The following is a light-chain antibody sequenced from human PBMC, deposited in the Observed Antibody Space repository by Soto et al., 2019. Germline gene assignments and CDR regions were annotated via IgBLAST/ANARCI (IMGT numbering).Light chain of an antibody. Sequence: EIVLTQSPGTLSWSPGERATLSCRASQSVSSSYLAWYQQKPGQAPILLIYVASSRATGIPDRFSGSGSGTDFTLTINSQEPEDFAVYYCQQYGSSPPYTFGQGTKLEIK. CDR1: QSVSSSY. CDR3: QQYGSSPPYT. J-gene: IGKJ2*01. CDR2: VAS. V-gene: IGKV3-20*01.